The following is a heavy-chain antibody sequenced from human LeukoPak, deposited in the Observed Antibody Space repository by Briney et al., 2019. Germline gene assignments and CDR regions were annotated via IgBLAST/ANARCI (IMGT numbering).Heavy chain of an antibody. Sequence: ASVKVSCKASGYTFTGYYMHWVRQAPGQGLEWMGWISAYNGNTNYAQKLQGRVTMTTDTSTNTSYMELRSLRSDDTAVYYCARDTGWLPSNDYYYYYYMDVWGKGTTVTVSS. CDR2: ISAYNGNT. V-gene: IGHV1-18*04. D-gene: IGHD5-24*01. CDR1: GYTFTGYY. CDR3: ARDTGWLPSNDYYYYYYMDV. J-gene: IGHJ6*03.